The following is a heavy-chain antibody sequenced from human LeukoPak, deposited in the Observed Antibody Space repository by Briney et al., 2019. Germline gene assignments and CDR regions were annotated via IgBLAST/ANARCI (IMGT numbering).Heavy chain of an antibody. J-gene: IGHJ4*02. D-gene: IGHD1-26*01. Sequence: SVKVSCKASGGTFISYTISWVRQAPGQGLEWMGKIIPILGIANYAQNFQGRVTITADKSTSTAYMEPSSLRSGDTAVYYCAREHSGNYHGHYWGQGTLVTVSS. CDR2: IIPILGIA. V-gene: IGHV1-69*04. CDR1: GGTFISYT. CDR3: AREHSGNYHGHY.